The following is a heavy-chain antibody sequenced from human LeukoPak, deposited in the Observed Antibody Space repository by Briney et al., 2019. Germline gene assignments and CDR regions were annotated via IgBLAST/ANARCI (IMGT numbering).Heavy chain of an antibody. CDR1: GFTFNSYT. D-gene: IGHD3-10*02. V-gene: IGHV3-21*01. CDR2: ISTSSSYI. CDR3: AELGITMIGGV. J-gene: IGHJ6*04. Sequence: GGSLRLSCAASGFTFNSYTMNWVRQAPGKGLEWVSSISTSSSYIYYADSVKGRFTISRNNAKNSLYLQMNSLRAEDTAVYYCAELGITMIGGVWGKGTTVTISS.